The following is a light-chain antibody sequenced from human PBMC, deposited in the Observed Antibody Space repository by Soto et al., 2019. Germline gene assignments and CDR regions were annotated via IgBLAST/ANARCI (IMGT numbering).Light chain of an antibody. CDR3: QTWDTVVV. CDR1: SGHSDYA. V-gene: IGLV4-69*01. Sequence: QPVLTQSPSASASLGASVKLTCTLSSGHSDYAIAWHQLQPDKGPRFLMKLNRDGSPTKGDGIPDRFSGSTSGAERYLTISSLQSDDEADYYCQTWDTVVVFGGGTQLTVL. J-gene: IGLJ2*01. CDR2: LNRDGSP.